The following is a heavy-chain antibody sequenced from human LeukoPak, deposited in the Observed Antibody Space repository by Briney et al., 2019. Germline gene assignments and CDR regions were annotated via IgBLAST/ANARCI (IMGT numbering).Heavy chain of an antibody. CDR2: IYPGDSDT. CDR3: TKTHYSSSYYADFDY. J-gene: IGHJ4*02. Sequence: GESLKISCKGSGYSFTNYWIGWVRQMPGKGLEWMGIIYPGDSDTRYSPSFQGQVTISADKSISTAYLQWRSLKASDIAMYYCTKTHYSSSYYADFDYWGQGTLVTVSS. CDR1: GYSFTNYW. D-gene: IGHD3-22*01. V-gene: IGHV5-51*01.